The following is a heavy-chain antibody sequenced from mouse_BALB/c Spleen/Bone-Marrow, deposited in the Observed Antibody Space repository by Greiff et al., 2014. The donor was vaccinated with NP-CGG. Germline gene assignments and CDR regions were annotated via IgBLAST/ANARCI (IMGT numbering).Heavy chain of an antibody. J-gene: IGHJ4*01. CDR2: ISSGSSTI. V-gene: IGHV5-17*02. Sequence: EVQLQQSGGGLVQPGGSRKLSCAASGFTFSSFGMHWVRQAPEKGLEWVAYISSGSSTIYYAGTVKGRFTISRDNPKNTLFLQMTSLRSEDTAMYYCTRKGALITHYYARDYWGQGTSVTVSS. D-gene: IGHD2-4*01. CDR3: TRKGALITHYYARDY. CDR1: GFTFSSFG.